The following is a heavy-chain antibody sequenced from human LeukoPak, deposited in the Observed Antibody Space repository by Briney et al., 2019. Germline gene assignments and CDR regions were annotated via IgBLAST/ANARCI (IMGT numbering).Heavy chain of an antibody. CDR1: GGSISGFY. V-gene: IGHV4-4*07. D-gene: IGHD3-3*01. Sequence: NTSETLSLTCTVSGGSISGFYWSWIRQPAGKGLEYIGRIYTSGSTYYNPSLKSRVTISVDTSKNQFSLKLSSVTAADTAVYYCARVAFWSGYYWGQGTLVTVSS. J-gene: IGHJ4*02. CDR2: IYTSGST. CDR3: ARVAFWSGYY.